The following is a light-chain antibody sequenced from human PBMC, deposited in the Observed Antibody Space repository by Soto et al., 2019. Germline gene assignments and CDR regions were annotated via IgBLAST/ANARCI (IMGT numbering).Light chain of an antibody. V-gene: IGKV3-15*01. CDR2: GAV. J-gene: IGKJ2*01. CDR3: QQYYAWPRT. CDR1: QSVGGA. Sequence: EIVMTQSPVTLSVSPGERATLSCRASQSVGGALAWYQQIPGQAPRLLIYGAVTRATGVAARFSGGGSGTEFTLAVDSLQSEDLAIYYCQQYYAWPRTFGQGTKLEI.